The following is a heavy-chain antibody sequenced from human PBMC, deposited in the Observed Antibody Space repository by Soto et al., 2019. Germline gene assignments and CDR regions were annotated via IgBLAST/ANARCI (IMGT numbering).Heavy chain of an antibody. V-gene: IGHV1-69*12. Sequence: QVQLVQSGAEVKKPGSSVKVSCKASGGTFSSYAISWVRQAPGQGLEWMGGIIPIFGTANYAQKFQGRVTXTAAESRSTAYMELSSLRSEDTAVYYCAREWVYDSSRKLDYWGQGTLVIVSS. J-gene: IGHJ4*02. D-gene: IGHD3-22*01. CDR2: IIPIFGTA. CDR1: GGTFSSYA. CDR3: AREWVYDSSRKLDY.